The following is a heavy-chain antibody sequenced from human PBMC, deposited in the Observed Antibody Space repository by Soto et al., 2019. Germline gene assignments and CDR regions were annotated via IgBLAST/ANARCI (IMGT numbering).Heavy chain of an antibody. CDR3: ARSERGYSGYDYVDYFDY. V-gene: IGHV1-69*02. J-gene: IGHJ4*02. D-gene: IGHD5-12*01. CDR2: IIPILGIA. Sequence: QVQLVQSGAEVKKPGSSVKVSCKASGGTFSSYTISWVRQAPGQGLEWMGRIIPILGIANYAQKFQGRVTITADKSTSTAYMELRSLRSEDTAVYHCARSERGYSGYDYVDYFDYWGQGTLVTVSS. CDR1: GGTFSSYT.